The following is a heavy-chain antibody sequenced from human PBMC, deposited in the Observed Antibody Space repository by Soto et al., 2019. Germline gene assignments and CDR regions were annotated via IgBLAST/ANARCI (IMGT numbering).Heavy chain of an antibody. CDR2: VSAYNGKT. J-gene: IGHJ4*02. CDR3: ARWGSENTYLLDY. Sequence: GASVKVSCKASGYTFNNYGISWVRQAPGQGLEWMAWVSAYNGKTNYSQKFQGKVSITTDTSTSTVYMELGSLRSDDTAVYYCARWGSENTYLLDYWGQGTLVTVSS. CDR1: GYTFNNYG. D-gene: IGHD3-10*01. V-gene: IGHV1-18*01.